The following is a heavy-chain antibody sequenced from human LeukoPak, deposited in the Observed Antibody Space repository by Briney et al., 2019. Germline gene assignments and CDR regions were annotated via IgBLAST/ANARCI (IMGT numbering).Heavy chain of an antibody. Sequence: PSETLSLTCTVSGGSISSGDYYWSWIRQPPGKGLEWIGCIYYSGSTYYNPSLKSRVTISVDTSKNQFSLKLSSVTAADTAVYYCARVKRGHVRYWYYMDVWGKGTTVTVSS. J-gene: IGHJ6*03. V-gene: IGHV4-30-4*08. CDR1: GGSISSGDYY. CDR2: IYYSGST. CDR3: ARVKRGHVRYWYYMDV. D-gene: IGHD6-6*01.